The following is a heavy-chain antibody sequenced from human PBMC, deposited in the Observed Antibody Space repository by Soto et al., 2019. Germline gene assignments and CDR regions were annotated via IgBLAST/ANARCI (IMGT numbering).Heavy chain of an antibody. CDR1: GGSISSSNW. Sequence: SETLSLTCAVSGGSISSSNWWSWVRQPPGKGLEWIGEIYHSGSTNYNASFNSRVTISVDTSKNQFSLKLTSVTTADTAVYYCARGGGSPYHDHEFDYWGQGILVT. J-gene: IGHJ4*02. CDR2: IYHSGST. V-gene: IGHV4-4*02. D-gene: IGHD2-2*01. CDR3: ARGGGSPYHDHEFDY.